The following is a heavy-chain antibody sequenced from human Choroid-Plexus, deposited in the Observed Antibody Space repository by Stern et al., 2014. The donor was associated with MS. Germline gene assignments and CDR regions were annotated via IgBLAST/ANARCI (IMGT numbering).Heavy chain of an antibody. Sequence: VQLVESAGGVAQPGRPLRLYCVAPGFTFGSRAMHWVRPAPGKGLEWLAGVAYDGSNKYYADSVKGRCSISRDNSQNALYMPMSSLRPEDTAVYYCAKDRQYLTYFFDHWGHGSLVTVSS. J-gene: IGHJ5*02. D-gene: IGHD2/OR15-2a*01. CDR3: AKDRQYLTYFFDH. CDR1: GFTFGSRA. CDR2: VAYDGSNK. V-gene: IGHV3-30*18.